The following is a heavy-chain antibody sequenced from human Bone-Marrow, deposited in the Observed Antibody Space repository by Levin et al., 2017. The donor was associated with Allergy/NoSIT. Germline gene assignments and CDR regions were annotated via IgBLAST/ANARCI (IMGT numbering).Heavy chain of an antibody. D-gene: IGHD4-11*01. CDR1: GGSFSGYY. V-gene: IGHV4-34*01. Sequence: PSETLSLTCAVYGGSFSGYYWSWIRQPPGKGLEWIGEINHSGSTNYNPSLKSRVTISVDTSKNQFSLKLSSVTAADTAVYYCATLAGDYSYYYYYYGMDVWGQGTTVTVSS. CDR2: INHSGST. J-gene: IGHJ6*02. CDR3: ATLAGDYSYYYYYYGMDV.